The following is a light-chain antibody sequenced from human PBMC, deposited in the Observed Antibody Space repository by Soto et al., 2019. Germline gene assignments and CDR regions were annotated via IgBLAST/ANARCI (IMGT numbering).Light chain of an antibody. CDR3: QQYNNWPLLT. J-gene: IGKJ1*01. CDR2: GAS. Sequence: EIVMTQSPATLSVSPGERGTLSCRASQSVSSNLAWYQQKPGQAPRLLIYGASARATGIPARFSGSGSGTDFTLTISSLQSEDFAVYYCQQYNNWPLLTFGQGTKVEIK. V-gene: IGKV3-15*01. CDR1: QSVSSN.